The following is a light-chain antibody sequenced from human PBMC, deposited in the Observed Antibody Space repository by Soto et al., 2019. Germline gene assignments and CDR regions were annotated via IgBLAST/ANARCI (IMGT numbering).Light chain of an antibody. CDR1: QSVASY. CDR2: DAS. Sequence: EIVLTQSPATLSLSPGETATLSCRASQSVASYLAWYQHKPGQAPRLLMYDASNRATGIPARFSGSGSGSDFPLTISSLEPEDFAVYYCQLRSDWPPPLTFGGGTKVEIK. CDR3: QLRSDWPPPLT. V-gene: IGKV3-11*01. J-gene: IGKJ4*01.